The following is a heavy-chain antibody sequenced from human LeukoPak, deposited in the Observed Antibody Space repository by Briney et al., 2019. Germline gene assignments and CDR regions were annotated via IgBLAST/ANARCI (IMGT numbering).Heavy chain of an antibody. CDR3: ARDRPISFKLTHAFDI. Sequence: ASVKVSCKASGYTFTGYYMHWVRQAPGQGLEWMGWVNPNSGGTNYAQKFQGRVTMTRDTSISTAYMELSRLRSDDTAVYYCARDRPISFKLTHAFDIWGQGTMVTVSS. CDR1: GYTFTGYY. V-gene: IGHV1-2*02. CDR2: VNPNSGGT. J-gene: IGHJ3*02. D-gene: IGHD3-3*01.